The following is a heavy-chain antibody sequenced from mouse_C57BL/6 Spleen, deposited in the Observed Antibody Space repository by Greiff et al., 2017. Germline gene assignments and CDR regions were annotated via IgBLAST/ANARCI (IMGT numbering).Heavy chain of an antibody. CDR1: GYTFTGYW. J-gene: IGHJ4*01. CDR3: ARRRAVYDGYYYAMDY. CDR2: ILPGSGST. Sequence: VKLQESGAELMKPGASVKLSCKATGYTFTGYWIEWVKQRPGHGLEWIGEILPGSGSTNYNEKFKGKATFTADTSSNTAYMQLSSLTTEDSAIYYCARRRAVYDGYYYAMDYWGQGTSVTVSS. V-gene: IGHV1-9*01. D-gene: IGHD2-3*01.